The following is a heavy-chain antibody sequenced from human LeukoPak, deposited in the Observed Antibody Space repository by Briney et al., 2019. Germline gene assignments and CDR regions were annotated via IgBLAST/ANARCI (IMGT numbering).Heavy chain of an antibody. CDR2: IYYSGRT. J-gene: IGHJ4*02. V-gene: IGHV4-39*07. D-gene: IGHD2-2*01. CDR3: ARDGYCSSTSCSDY. Sequence: SETLSLTCSVSGDSVSRSDSYWDWIRQPPGKGLEWIGTIYYSGRTYYSPSLKSRVAISVDTSKKQLSLKLSSVTAADTAVYYCARDGYCSSTSCSDYWGQGTLVTVSS. CDR1: GDSVSRSDSY.